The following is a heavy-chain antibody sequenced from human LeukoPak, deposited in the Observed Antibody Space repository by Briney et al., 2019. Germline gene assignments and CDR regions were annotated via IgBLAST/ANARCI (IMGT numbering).Heavy chain of an antibody. Sequence: GGSLRLSCAASGFTVSSNYMSWVRQAPGKGLEWVSVIYSGGSTYYADSVKGRFTISRDNSKNTLYLQMNSLRAEDTAVYYCARDRSGSYATPGPFDYWGQGTLVTVSS. CDR3: ARDRSGSYATPGPFDY. J-gene: IGHJ4*02. D-gene: IGHD3-10*01. CDR1: GFTVSSNY. V-gene: IGHV3-66*02. CDR2: IYSGGST.